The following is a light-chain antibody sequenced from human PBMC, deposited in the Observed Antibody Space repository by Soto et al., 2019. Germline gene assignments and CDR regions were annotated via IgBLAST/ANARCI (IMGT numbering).Light chain of an antibody. V-gene: IGKV3-11*01. J-gene: IGKJ4*01. CDR1: QSVSSR. Sequence: VCTKSPGTLSLYPGEGATLSCRASQSVSSRLAWYQQRPGQAPRLLISGASSRATGIPDRFSGSGSGTDFTLIISSLEPEDFAVYYCQQRVNWPPTFGGGTKV. CDR3: QQRVNWPPT. CDR2: GAS.